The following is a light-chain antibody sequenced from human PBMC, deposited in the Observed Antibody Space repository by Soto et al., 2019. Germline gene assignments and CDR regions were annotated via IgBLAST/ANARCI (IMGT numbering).Light chain of an antibody. CDR3: SSYTTNITPVV. Sequence: QSALTQSASVSGSPGQSITISCTGTSGDIGGYNYVSWYQQHPGKAPKLLISEVTNRPSGVSNRFSGSKSGNTASLTISGLQAEDEADYYCSSYTTNITPVVFGGGTKVTVL. CDR1: SGDIGGYNY. J-gene: IGLJ2*01. CDR2: EVT. V-gene: IGLV2-14*01.